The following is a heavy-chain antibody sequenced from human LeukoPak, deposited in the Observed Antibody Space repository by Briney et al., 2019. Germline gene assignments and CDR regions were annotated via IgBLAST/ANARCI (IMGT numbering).Heavy chain of an antibody. J-gene: IGHJ4*02. V-gene: IGHV4-4*02. CDR2: IYHSGSI. D-gene: IGHD5-24*01. CDR1: GDSISSNKW. CDR3: VRDPRDGYAFDS. Sequence: SETLSLTCAVSGDSISSNKWWSWVRPPPGKGLEWIGEIYHSGSINYHPSLKSRVTLSLDTSKNQFSLKLSSVTAADTAVYYCVRDPRDGYAFDSWGQGTLVTVSS.